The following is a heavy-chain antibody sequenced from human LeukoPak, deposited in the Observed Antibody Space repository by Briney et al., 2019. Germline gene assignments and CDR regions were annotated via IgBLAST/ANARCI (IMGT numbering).Heavy chain of an antibody. CDR2: IYNDGST. Sequence: PGGSLRLSCAASGFTVSSNYMSWVRQAPGKGLEWVSVIYNDGSTYYADSVKARFTISRDNSKNTLYFQMNSLRAEDTAVYYCARDGIGFGSGAFDFWGRGTMVTVSS. CDR1: GFTVSSNY. D-gene: IGHD3-10*01. J-gene: IGHJ3*01. V-gene: IGHV3-53*01. CDR3: ARDGIGFGSGAFDF.